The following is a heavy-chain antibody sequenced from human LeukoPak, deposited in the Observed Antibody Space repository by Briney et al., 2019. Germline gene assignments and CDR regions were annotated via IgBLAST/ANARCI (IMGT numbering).Heavy chain of an antibody. D-gene: IGHD6-19*01. Sequence: GASVKVSCKASGYTFTGYYMHWVRQAPGQGLEWMGWISAYNGSTKYAQKLQGRVTMTTDTSTGTAYMELRSLRPDDTAVYYCARDLTSNVAVTEYHYYAMDVWGQGTTVTVSS. V-gene: IGHV1-18*04. J-gene: IGHJ6*02. CDR1: GYTFTGYY. CDR3: ARDLTSNVAVTEYHYYAMDV. CDR2: ISAYNGST.